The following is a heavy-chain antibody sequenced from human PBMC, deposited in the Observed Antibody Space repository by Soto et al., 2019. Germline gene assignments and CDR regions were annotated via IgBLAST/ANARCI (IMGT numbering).Heavy chain of an antibody. CDR2: IYYSGST. CDR3: ARDYGSGSYYRFGYYYYGMDV. J-gene: IGHJ6*02. CDR1: GGSISSGDYY. D-gene: IGHD3-10*01. V-gene: IGHV4-30-4*01. Sequence: SETLSLTCTVSGGSISSGDYYWSWIRQPPGKGLEWIGYIYYSGSTYYNPSLRSRVTISVDTSKNQFSLKLSSVTAADTAVYYCARDYGSGSYYRFGYYYYGMDVWGQGTTVTVSS.